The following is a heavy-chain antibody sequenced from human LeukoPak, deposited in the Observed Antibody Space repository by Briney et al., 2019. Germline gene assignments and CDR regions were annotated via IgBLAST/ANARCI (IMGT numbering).Heavy chain of an antibody. V-gene: IGHV4-34*01. Sequence: SETLSLTCAVYGGSFSGYYWSWIRQPPGKGLEWIGEINHSGSTNYNPSLKSRVTISVDTSKNQFSLKLSSVTAADTAVYYCARGAQRWYDSSAPDYWGQGTLVTVSS. CDR3: ARGAQRWYDSSAPDY. CDR2: INHSGST. J-gene: IGHJ4*02. CDR1: GGSFSGYY. D-gene: IGHD3-22*01.